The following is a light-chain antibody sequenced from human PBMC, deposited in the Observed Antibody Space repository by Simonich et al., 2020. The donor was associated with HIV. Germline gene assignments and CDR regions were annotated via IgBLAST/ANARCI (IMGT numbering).Light chain of an antibody. CDR3: SSYTSSSTLV. Sequence: QSALTQPASVSGSPGQSITISCTGTSSDVGGYNYVSWYQPHPGKAPKLMIYDVRKRPAGVSNRFSGSKSGNTASLTISVLQAEDEADYYCSSYTSSSTLVFGGGTKLTVL. J-gene: IGLJ3*02. CDR1: SSDVGGYNY. CDR2: DVR. V-gene: IGLV2-14*01.